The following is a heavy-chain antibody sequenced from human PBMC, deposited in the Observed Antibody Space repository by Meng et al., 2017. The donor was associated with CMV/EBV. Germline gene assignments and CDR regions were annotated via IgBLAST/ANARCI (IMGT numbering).Heavy chain of an antibody. CDR3: ARNGLPTPFWSGLGAPNWFDP. J-gene: IGHJ5*02. Sequence: ASVKVSCKASGYTFTGYYMHWVRQAPGQGLEWMGWINPNSGGTNYAQKFQGRVTMTRDTSISTAYMELSRLRSDDTAVYYCARNGLPTPFWSGLGAPNWFDPWGQGTLVTSPQ. D-gene: IGHD3-3*01. V-gene: IGHV1-2*02. CDR2: INPNSGGT. CDR1: GYTFTGYY.